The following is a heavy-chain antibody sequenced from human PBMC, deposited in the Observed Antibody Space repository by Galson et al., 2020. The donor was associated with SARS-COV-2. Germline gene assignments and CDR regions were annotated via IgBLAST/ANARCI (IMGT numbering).Heavy chain of an antibody. CDR3: VREIARYTTSRYDFNWYFDF. Sequence: SQTLSLTCNVSGDSIRSSSYYWGWIRQSPGEGLEWIGSIYYTGTTFYNPSLKSRVTISVDTPTNHFSLKLSSVTAADTAVYYCVREIARYTTSRYDFNWYFDFWGRGTLVTVSS. CDR2: IYYTGTT. CDR1: GDSIRSSSYY. J-gene: IGHJ2*01. V-gene: IGHV4-39*07. D-gene: IGHD6-13*01.